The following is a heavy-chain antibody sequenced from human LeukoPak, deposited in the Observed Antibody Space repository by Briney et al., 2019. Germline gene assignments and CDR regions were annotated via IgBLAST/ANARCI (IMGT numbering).Heavy chain of an antibody. CDR2: FYPRGST. Sequence: SETLSLTCTVSGGSISSYYWSWIRQPPGKGLEWIGYFYPRGSTYYNPSLKSRVILSLDKSANQFSLNLSSVTAADTAVYYCARFSPRAMGNYLDFWGQGTLVTVSS. CDR3: ARFSPRAMGNYLDF. D-gene: IGHD7-27*01. J-gene: IGHJ4*02. V-gene: IGHV4-4*09. CDR1: GGSISSYY.